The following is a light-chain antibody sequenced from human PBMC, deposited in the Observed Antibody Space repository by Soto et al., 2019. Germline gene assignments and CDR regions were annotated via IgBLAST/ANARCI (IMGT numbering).Light chain of an antibody. CDR3: QQLNSYPLT. CDR1: QGISSY. CDR2: AAS. J-gene: IGKJ3*01. Sequence: IQLTQSPSSLSASAGDRVTFTCRASQGISSYLAWYQQKPGKAPKLLIYAASTLQSGVPSRFSGSGSGTDFTLTISSLQPEDFATYYCQQLNSYPLTFGPGTKVDIK. V-gene: IGKV1-9*01.